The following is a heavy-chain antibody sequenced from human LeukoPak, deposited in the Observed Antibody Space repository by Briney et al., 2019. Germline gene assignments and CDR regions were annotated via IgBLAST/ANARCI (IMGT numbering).Heavy chain of an antibody. CDR1: VVSMNGYY. D-gene: IGHD3-22*01. Sequence: PSETLSLTCSVSVVSMNGYYWSWLRQSAGNRLEWIGHVDSSGNTNYNPSLKSRVTISVDTSKNQFSLKLSSVTAADTAVYFCARGPYSYDSSGAFDIWGQGTMVTVSS. CDR3: ARGPYSYDSSGAFDI. J-gene: IGHJ3*02. CDR2: VDSSGNT. V-gene: IGHV4-4*07.